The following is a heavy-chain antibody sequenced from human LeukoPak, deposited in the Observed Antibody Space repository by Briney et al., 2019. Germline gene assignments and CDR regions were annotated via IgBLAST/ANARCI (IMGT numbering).Heavy chain of an antibody. D-gene: IGHD7-27*01. CDR3: ARNTGGSPDLYYMDV. J-gene: IGHJ6*03. CDR1: GGSISSGSYY. CDR2: SYTSGST. Sequence: SETLSLTCTVSGGSISSGSYYWGWIRQPAGKGLEWIGRSYTSGSTNYNPSLKSRVTISVDTSKNQFSLKLSSVIAADTAVYYCARNTGGSPDLYYMDVWGKGTTVTVSS. V-gene: IGHV4-61*02.